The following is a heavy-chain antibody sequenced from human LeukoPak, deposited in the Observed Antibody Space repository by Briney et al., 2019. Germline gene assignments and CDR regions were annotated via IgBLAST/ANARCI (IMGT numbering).Heavy chain of an antibody. J-gene: IGHJ4*02. V-gene: IGHV3-23*01. CDR2: ISGSGGST. Sequence: GGSLRLSCAASGFTVSSNEMSWVRQAPGKGLEWVSAISGSGGSTYYADSVKGRFTISRDNSKNTLYLQMNSLRAEDTAVYYCAKVMVEYSSSAPADYWGQGTLVTVSS. CDR3: AKVMVEYSSSAPADY. CDR1: GFTVSSNE. D-gene: IGHD6-6*01.